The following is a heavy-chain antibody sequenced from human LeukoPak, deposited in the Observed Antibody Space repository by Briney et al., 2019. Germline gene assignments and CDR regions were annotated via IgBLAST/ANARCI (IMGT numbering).Heavy chain of an antibody. V-gene: IGHV1-24*01. D-gene: IGHD2-21*02. J-gene: IGHJ5*02. Sequence: ASVKVSCKVSGYTLTELSMHWVRQAPGKGLEWMGGFDPEDGETIYAQKFQGRVTMTEDTSTDTAYMELSSLRSEDTAVYYCATAYCGGDCYVTNWFDPWGQGTLVTVSS. CDR1: GYTLTELS. CDR3: ATAYCGGDCYVTNWFDP. CDR2: FDPEDGET.